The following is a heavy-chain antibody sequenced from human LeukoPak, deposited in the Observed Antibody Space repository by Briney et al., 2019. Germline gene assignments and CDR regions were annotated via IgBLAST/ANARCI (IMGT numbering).Heavy chain of an antibody. CDR2: IYYSGST. J-gene: IGHJ4*02. CDR3: AIRAGGNYFDY. V-gene: IGHV4-59*01. Sequence: SETLSLTCTVSGGSISSYYWSWIRQPPGKGLQWIGYIYYSGSTNYNPSLKSRVTISVDTSKNQFSLKLRSVTAADTAVYYCAIRAGGNYFDYWGQGTLVTVSS. D-gene: IGHD6-13*01. CDR1: GGSISSYY.